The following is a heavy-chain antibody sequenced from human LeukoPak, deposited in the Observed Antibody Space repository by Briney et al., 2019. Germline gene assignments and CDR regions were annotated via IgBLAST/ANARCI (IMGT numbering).Heavy chain of an antibody. Sequence: GGSLRLSCAASGFTFSSYAMSWVRQAPGKGLEWVSAISASGGSIYYADSVKGRFTISRDNSKNTLYLRMNSLRAEDTAVYYCAKEMRVATIAFDYWGQGTLVTVSS. CDR1: GFTFSSYA. D-gene: IGHD5-12*01. V-gene: IGHV3-23*01. CDR2: ISASGGSI. J-gene: IGHJ4*02. CDR3: AKEMRVATIAFDY.